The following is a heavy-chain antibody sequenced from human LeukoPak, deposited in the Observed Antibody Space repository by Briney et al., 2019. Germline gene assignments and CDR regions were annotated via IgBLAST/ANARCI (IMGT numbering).Heavy chain of an antibody. J-gene: IGHJ1*01. V-gene: IGHV1-46*01. CDR3: ARDIGGSGGRPEYFQH. CDR2: INPSGGST. D-gene: IGHD2-15*01. CDR1: GYTFTSYY. Sequence: ASVKVSCKASGYTFTSYYMHWVRQAPGQGLEWMGIINPSGGSTSYAQKFQGRVTMTRDTSTSTVYMELSSLRSEDTAVYYCARDIGGSGGRPEYFQHWGQGTLVTVSS.